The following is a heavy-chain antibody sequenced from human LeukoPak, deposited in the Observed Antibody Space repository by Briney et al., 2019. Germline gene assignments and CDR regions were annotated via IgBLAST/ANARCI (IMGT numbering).Heavy chain of an antibody. Sequence: SETLSLTCTVSGGSISSYYWSWIRQPPGKGLEWIGYIYYSGSTNYNPSLKSRVTISVDTSKNQFSLKLSSMTAADTAVYYCARATSYSGPFDYWGQGTLVTVSS. J-gene: IGHJ4*02. D-gene: IGHD4-11*01. CDR3: ARATSYSGPFDY. CDR2: IYYSGST. V-gene: IGHV4-59*01. CDR1: GGSISSYY.